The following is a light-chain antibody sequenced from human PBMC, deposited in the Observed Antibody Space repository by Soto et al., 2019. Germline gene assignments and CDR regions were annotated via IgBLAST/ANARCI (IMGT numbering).Light chain of an antibody. J-gene: IGKJ4*01. CDR1: QTVSSF. CDR3: QQRSNWPLT. V-gene: IGKV3-11*01. CDR2: DSS. Sequence: ENAFTQSPATPSPSPRERATLSRRASQTVSSFLAWYQQKPGQAPRLLIHDSSDRATGIPARFSGSGSGTDFTLTISSLEPEDVAVYYCQQRSNWPLTFGGGTKVDIK.